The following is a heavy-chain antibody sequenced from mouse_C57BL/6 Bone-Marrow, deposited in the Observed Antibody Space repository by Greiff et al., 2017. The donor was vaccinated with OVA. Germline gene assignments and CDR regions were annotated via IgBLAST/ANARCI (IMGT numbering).Heavy chain of an antibody. J-gene: IGHJ1*03. V-gene: IGHV5-4*01. CDR3: ARDLPYWYFDV. CDR2: ISDGGSYT. Sequence: EVMLVESGGGLVKPGGSLKLSCAASGFTFSSYAMSWVRQTPEKRLEWVATISDGGSYTYYPDNVKGRFTISRDNAKNNLYLQMSHLKSEDTAMYYCARDLPYWYFDVWGTGTTVTVSS. CDR1: GFTFSSYA.